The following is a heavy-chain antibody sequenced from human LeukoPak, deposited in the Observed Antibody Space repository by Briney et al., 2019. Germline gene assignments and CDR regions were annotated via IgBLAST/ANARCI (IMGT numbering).Heavy chain of an antibody. CDR1: GYTFSGYY. Sequence: GASVKVSCKASGYTFSGYYMHWGRQAPGQGLEWMGWINPNSGGTNNAQKFQGRVTMTRDTSISTAYMELSRLRSDDTAVYYCARESDGDNLDYWGQGTLVTVSS. D-gene: IGHD4-17*01. CDR2: INPNSGGT. V-gene: IGHV1-2*02. J-gene: IGHJ4*02. CDR3: ARESDGDNLDY.